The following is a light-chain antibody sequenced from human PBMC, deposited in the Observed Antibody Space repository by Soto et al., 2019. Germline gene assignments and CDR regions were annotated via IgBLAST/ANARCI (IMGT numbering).Light chain of an antibody. CDR1: QSVSSN. CDR3: QQFYNWPRT. J-gene: IGKJ1*01. Sequence: EIVMTQSPGTLSVSPGERATLSCRASQSVSSNLAWYQQKPGQAPRLLIYGASTRATGIPARFSGSGSETDFTLTISSLQSEDFAFYYCQQFYNWPRTFGQGTKVEIK. CDR2: GAS. V-gene: IGKV3-15*01.